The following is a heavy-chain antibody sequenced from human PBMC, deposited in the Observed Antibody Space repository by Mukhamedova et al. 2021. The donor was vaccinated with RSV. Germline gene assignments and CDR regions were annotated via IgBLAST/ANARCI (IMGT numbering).Heavy chain of an antibody. D-gene: IGHD3-22*01. V-gene: IGHV3-15*01. J-gene: IGHJ4*02. Sequence: GGTGDYAAPVTGRFTISREDSKNTVYLQMSSLKIEDTAVYYCTTDNLGYSDRSGYYDFDSWGQGTLVTVSS. CDR2: GGTG. CDR3: TTDNLGYSDRSGYYDFDS.